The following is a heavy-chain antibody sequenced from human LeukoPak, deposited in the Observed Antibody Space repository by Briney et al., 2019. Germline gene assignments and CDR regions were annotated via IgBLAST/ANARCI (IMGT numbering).Heavy chain of an antibody. Sequence: NPSETLSLTCTVSGGSIGSGCFWGWIRQPPGKGLEWIGSLYRSGSTYYKPSLKSRATISVDTSKNQCSLKLRSVTAADTAVYYCARHALATVTDPSFDYWGQGTLVTVSS. D-gene: IGHD2-21*02. CDR1: GGSIGSGCF. CDR2: LYRSGST. J-gene: IGHJ4*02. CDR3: ARHALATVTDPSFDY. V-gene: IGHV4-39*01.